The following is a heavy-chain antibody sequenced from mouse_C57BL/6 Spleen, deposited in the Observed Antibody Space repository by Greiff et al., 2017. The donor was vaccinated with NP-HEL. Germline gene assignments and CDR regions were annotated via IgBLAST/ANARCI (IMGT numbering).Heavy chain of an antibody. CDR3: ANNYESYCDY. CDR1: GYAFSSSW. V-gene: IGHV1-82*01. Sequence: QVQLQQSGPELVKPGASVKISCKASGYAFSSSWMNWVKQRPGKGLEWIGRIYPGDGDTNYNGKFKGKATLTADKSSSTAYMQLSSLTSEDSAVYFCANNYESYCDYWGQGTTLTVSS. CDR2: IYPGDGDT. J-gene: IGHJ2*01. D-gene: IGHD1-1*01.